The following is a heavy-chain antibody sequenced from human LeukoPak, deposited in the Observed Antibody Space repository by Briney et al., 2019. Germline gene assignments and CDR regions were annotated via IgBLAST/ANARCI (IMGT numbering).Heavy chain of an antibody. CDR2: IYHSGST. Sequence: PSGTLSLTCAVSGGSISNITNSNWWSWVRQPPGKGLEWIGEIYHSGSTNYKPSLKSRVTISVDTSKNQFSLKLSSVTAADTAVYYCARGDTQEWFDPWGQGTLVTVSS. CDR3: ARGDTQEWFDP. V-gene: IGHV4-4*02. CDR1: GGSISNITNSNW. D-gene: IGHD3-16*01. J-gene: IGHJ5*02.